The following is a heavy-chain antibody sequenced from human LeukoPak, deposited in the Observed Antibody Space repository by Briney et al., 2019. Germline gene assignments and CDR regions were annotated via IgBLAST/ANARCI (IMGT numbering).Heavy chain of an antibody. J-gene: IGHJ4*02. D-gene: IGHD5-12*01. Sequence: SETLSLTCTVSGASITSYHWSWIRQPAGKGLEWIGYIYYSGSTNYNPSLKSRVTISVDTSKNQFSLKLSSVTAADTAVYYCARESDVDIVATTLGGYSYGYYFDYWGQGTLVTVSS. V-gene: IGHV4-59*01. CDR1: GASITSYH. CDR2: IYYSGST. CDR3: ARESDVDIVATTLGGYSYGYYFDY.